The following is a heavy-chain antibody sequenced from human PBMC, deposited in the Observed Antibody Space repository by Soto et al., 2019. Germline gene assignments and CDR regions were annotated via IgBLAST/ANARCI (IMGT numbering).Heavy chain of an antibody. J-gene: IGHJ6*02. Sequence: QVQLQQWGAGLLEPSGTLSLSCAVCGPSFSNYYWSWIRQPPGKGLEWIGEISHSGGTNYNPSLKSRVTISVDTAKNHMFLNLSSVTAADTAVYYCARGWDGRDVWGQGTSVTVSS. CDR3: ARGWDGRDV. D-gene: IGHD7-27*01. V-gene: IGHV4-34*01. CDR1: GPSFSNYY. CDR2: ISHSGGT.